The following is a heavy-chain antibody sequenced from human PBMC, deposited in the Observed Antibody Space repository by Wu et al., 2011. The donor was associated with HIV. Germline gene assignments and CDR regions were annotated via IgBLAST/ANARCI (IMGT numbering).Heavy chain of an antibody. Sequence: VQLVQSGAEVKKPGESLKISCKGSGYSFTSYWIGWVRQMPGKGLEYMGTIYPDDSDTRYSPSFQGQVTISADKSINTAYLQWSSLKASDTAIYYCARPGEMATDAFDIWGPKGQMVTVSS. J-gene: IGHJ3*02. D-gene: IGHD5-24*01. CDR1: GYSFTSYW. V-gene: IGHV5-51*01. CDR3: ARPGEMATDAFDI. CDR2: IYPDDSDT.